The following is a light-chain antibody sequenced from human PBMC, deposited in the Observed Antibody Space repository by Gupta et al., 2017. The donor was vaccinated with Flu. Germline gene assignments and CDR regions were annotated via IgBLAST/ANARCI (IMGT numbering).Light chain of an antibody. J-gene: IGKJ1*01. CDR2: DVF. CDR3: QGRSVEQPTWT. CDR1: QSISQY. Sequence: ILSSYPGGSATLSCRASQSISQYLAWFQHKAGQAPRLLIYDVFNRASGIPDRFSGSGSGTDFTLTISRREPEDFAVYYCQGRSVEQPTWTFGQGTKVEIK. V-gene: IGKV3-11*01.